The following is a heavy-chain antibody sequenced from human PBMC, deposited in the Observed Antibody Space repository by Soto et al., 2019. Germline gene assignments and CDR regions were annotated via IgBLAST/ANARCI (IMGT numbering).Heavy chain of an antibody. Sequence: PSKTLSLTCVISGDSVSSNGACWNWIRQSPSRGLQWLGRIYYRSKWFHDYAASVESRMAINPDTSRNQFSLQLNYVIPEDTAVYYCARVHCSAGTCLDGLDFWGQGTTVTVS. CDR2: IYYRSKWFH. D-gene: IGHD2-15*01. V-gene: IGHV6-1*01. CDR1: GDSVSSNGAC. J-gene: IGHJ6*02. CDR3: ARVHCSAGTCLDGLDF.